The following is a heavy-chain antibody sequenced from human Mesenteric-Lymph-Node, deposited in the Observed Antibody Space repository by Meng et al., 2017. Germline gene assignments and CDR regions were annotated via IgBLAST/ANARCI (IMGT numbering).Heavy chain of an antibody. V-gene: IGHV1-2*06. CDR3: AKIGSNHQFDL. Sequence: QVQIVQSGAEVQKPGASVKVSCKASGYTFTVYYMHWVRQAPGQGLEWMGRINPHTGGINYAQEFQGRVAMTRDTSISTAYMELSRLRTDDTAVYYCAKIGSNHQFDLWGQGTLVTVSS. CDR2: INPHTGGI. J-gene: IGHJ4*02. CDR1: GYTFTVYY. D-gene: IGHD4-11*01.